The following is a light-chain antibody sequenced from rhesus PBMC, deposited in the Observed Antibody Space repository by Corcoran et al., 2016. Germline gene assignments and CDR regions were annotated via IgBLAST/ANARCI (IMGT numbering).Light chain of an antibody. CDR1: QSLLSSNGYNY. CDR2: YGS. V-gene: IGKV2-60*01. Sequence: DIVMTQTPLSLPVTLGEPASISCRSSQSLLSSNGYNYLNWYLQKPGQSPQLLIYYGSNRASGVPERFSGSGSGTDFTLKISRVEAEDVGVYYCMQGTHWPRTFGQGTKVEIK. CDR3: MQGTHWPRT. J-gene: IGKJ1*01.